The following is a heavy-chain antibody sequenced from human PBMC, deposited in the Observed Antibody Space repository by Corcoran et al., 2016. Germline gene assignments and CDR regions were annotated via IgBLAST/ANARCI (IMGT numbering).Heavy chain of an antibody. J-gene: IGHJ4*01. V-gene: IGHV2-5*02. CDR3: SHRRPGSGGWDTGYFDY. D-gene: IGHD6-19*01. Sequence: QITSKDAGPTLVTPTQTLPQTCAYSGFSLTTSGVGVGCIRRPPGKAPEWPALIYWDNDKRYNPSLRSRLTIPKDTSRNQVVLTRTNMYPVDTATYYCSHRRPGSGGWDTGYFDYWGHGTLVTVSS. CDR2: IYWDNDK. CDR1: GFSLTTSGVG.